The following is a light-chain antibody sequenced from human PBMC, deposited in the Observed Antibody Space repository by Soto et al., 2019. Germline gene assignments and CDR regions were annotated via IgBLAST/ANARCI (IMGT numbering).Light chain of an antibody. J-gene: IGKJ4*01. CDR2: GVS. CDR1: RSISSNY. Sequence: EIVLTQSPGTLSLSPGERATLSCRASRSISSNYVAWYQQKPGQAPRLLMFGVSNRAAGIPDRFSGSGSGTDFTLTISRLEPEDFAVYYCQQHGTSPLTFGGGTKVEMK. V-gene: IGKV3-20*01. CDR3: QQHGTSPLT.